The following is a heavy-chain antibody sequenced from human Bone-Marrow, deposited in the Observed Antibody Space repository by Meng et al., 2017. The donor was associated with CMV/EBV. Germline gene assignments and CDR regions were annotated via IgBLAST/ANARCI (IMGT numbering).Heavy chain of an antibody. CDR2: MNPNSGNT. CDR1: GYTFTSYD. J-gene: IGHJ4*02. D-gene: IGHD6-6*01. Sequence: ASVKVSCKASGYTFTSYDINWVRQATGQGLEWMGWMNPNSGNTGYAQKFQGRVTMTRNTSISTAYMELSRLRSDDTAVYYCARVGIAARVSDYWGQGTLVTVSS. V-gene: IGHV1-8*01. CDR3: ARVGIAARVSDY.